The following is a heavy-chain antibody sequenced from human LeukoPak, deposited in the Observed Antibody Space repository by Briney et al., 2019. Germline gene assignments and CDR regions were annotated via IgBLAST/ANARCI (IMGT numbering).Heavy chain of an antibody. D-gene: IGHD6-19*01. CDR2: INPNSGGT. Sequence: GASVTVSCTASGYTFTGYYMHWVRQAPGQGLEWMGWINPNSGGTNYAQKFQGWVTMTRDTSISTAYMELSRLRSDDTAVYYCARDPGSGWGPTWFDPWGQGTLVTVSS. J-gene: IGHJ5*02. CDR3: ARDPGSGWGPTWFDP. CDR1: GYTFTGYY. V-gene: IGHV1-2*04.